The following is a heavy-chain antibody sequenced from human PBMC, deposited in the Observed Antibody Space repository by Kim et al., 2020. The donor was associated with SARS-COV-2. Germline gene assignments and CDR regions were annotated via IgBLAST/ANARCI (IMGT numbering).Heavy chain of an antibody. J-gene: IGHJ4*02. CDR3: ARSTSCYMWAVSGSRTCTAAAGPVDY. CDR1: GGTFSSYA. D-gene: IGHD2-2*02. V-gene: IGHV1-69*04. CDR2: IIPILGIA. Sequence: SVKVSCKASGGTFSSYAISWVRQAPGQGLEWMGRIIPILGIANYAQKFQGRVTITADKSTSTAYMELSSLRSEDTAVYYCARSTSCYMWAVSGSRTCTAAAGPVDYWGQGTLVTVSS.